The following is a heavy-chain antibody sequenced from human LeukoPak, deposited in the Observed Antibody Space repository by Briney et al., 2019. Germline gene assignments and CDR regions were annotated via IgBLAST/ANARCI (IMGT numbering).Heavy chain of an antibody. J-gene: IGHJ4*02. CDR2: IYTSGST. CDR3: ARGPLGYSSGWYDY. D-gene: IGHD6-19*01. Sequence: PSETLSLTCTVSGGSISSYYWSWIRQPAGKGLEWIGRIYTSGSTNYNPSLKSRVTMSVDTSKNQFSLKLSSVTAADTAVYYCARGPLGYSSGWYDYWGQGTLVTVSS. V-gene: IGHV4-4*07. CDR1: GGSISSYY.